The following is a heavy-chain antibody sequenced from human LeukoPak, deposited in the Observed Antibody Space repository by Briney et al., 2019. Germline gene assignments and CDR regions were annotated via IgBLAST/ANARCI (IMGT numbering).Heavy chain of an antibody. CDR3: ARVSSGSYSDY. Sequence: ASVKVSCKASGYTFTSYGINWVRQASGQGLEWMGWINIYNGNTNYAQKFQGRVAMTTDTSTTTAYMELRSLRSDDTAMYYCARVSSGSYSDYWGQGTLVTVSS. CDR1: GYTFTSYG. V-gene: IGHV1-18*01. CDR2: INIYNGNT. D-gene: IGHD1-26*01. J-gene: IGHJ4*02.